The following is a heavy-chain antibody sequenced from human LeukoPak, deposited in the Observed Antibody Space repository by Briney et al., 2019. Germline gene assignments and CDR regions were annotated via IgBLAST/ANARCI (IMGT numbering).Heavy chain of an antibody. D-gene: IGHD6-19*01. Sequence: PSETLSLTCTVSGGSISSYYWSWIRQPPGKGLEWIGYIYYSGSTNYNPSLKSRVTISVDTSKNRFSLKLSSVTAADTAVYYCARHRDIAVAGPPFDYWGQGTLVTVSS. CDR1: GGSISSYY. J-gene: IGHJ4*02. CDR3: ARHRDIAVAGPPFDY. V-gene: IGHV4-59*01. CDR2: IYYSGST.